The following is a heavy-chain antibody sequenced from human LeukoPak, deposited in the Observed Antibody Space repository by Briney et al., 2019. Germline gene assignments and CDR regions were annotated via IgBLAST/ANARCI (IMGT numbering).Heavy chain of an antibody. V-gene: IGHV1-2*02. D-gene: IGHD3-3*01. J-gene: IGHJ4*02. CDR2: INPNSGGT. CDR1: GYTFSGYY. Sequence: ASVKVSCKASGYTFSGYYMHWVRQAPGQGLEWMGWINPNSGGTNYAQKFQGRVTMTRDTSISTAYMELSRLRSDDTAVYYCARTKEGHHYDLDYWGQGTLVTVSS. CDR3: ARTKEGHHYDLDY.